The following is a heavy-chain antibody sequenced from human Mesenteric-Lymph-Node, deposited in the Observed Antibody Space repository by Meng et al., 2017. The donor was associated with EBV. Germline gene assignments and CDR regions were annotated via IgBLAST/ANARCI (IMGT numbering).Heavy chain of an antibody. V-gene: IGHV1-2*06. CDR1: GYTFTDYY. CDR3: ARGGGSGSGSPFDY. D-gene: IGHD3-10*01. J-gene: IGHJ4*02. Sequence: HGQLVQSGSEVKKPGASVKVSCKPSGYTFTDYYIHWVRQAPGQGLECMGRINPNSGGTNYALNFQGRVTMTRDTSTNTAYLDLNTLRSDDTAVYYCARGGGSGSGSPFDYWGQGTLVTVFS. CDR2: INPNSGGT.